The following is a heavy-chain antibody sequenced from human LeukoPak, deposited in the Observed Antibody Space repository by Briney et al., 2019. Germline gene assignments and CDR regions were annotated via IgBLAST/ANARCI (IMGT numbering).Heavy chain of an antibody. Sequence: SEPLSLPCPVSSGSISSYYWSWLRQPPGKGLEWIGYIYYSGTTNYNPSLKSRVTISVDTSKNQFSLKLSSVTAADTAVYYCARSRYNGNYDLLFDPWGQGTLVTVSS. CDR2: IYYSGTT. CDR3: ARSRYNGNYDLLFDP. D-gene: IGHD1-7*01. J-gene: IGHJ5*02. V-gene: IGHV4-59*01. CDR1: SGSISSYY.